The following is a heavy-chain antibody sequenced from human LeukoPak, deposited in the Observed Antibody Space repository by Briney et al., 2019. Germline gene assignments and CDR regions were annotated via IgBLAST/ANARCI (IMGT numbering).Heavy chain of an antibody. CDR1: GFSFSTYG. CDR2: ISYDGIMK. D-gene: IGHD2-2*01. J-gene: IGHJ3*01. Sequence: AGGSLRLSCAASGFSFSTYGVTWVRQAPGKGLKWVAFISYDGIMKYIADSVKGRFTISRDNSKNTLYLQMDRLRPDDTAVYYCARVSAAAAHSYAFDVWGRGTLVTVSS. V-gene: IGHV3-30*01. CDR3: ARVSAAAAHSYAFDV.